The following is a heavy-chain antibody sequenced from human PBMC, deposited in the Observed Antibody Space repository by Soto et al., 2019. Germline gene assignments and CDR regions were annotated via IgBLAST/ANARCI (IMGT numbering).Heavy chain of an antibody. D-gene: IGHD3-22*01. CDR2: IYESGIT. CDR3: AREVGGYTYWYFDL. CDR1: GGSISTGGYS. Sequence: QLQLQESGSGLVKPSQTLSLTCAVSGGSISTGGYSWTWLRQPPGKGLEWIGYIYESGITYYNPSLKSRVTISLDKSKNQFSLKLSSVTAADTAVYYCAREVGGYTYWYFDLWGRGTLVTVSS. V-gene: IGHV4-30-2*01. J-gene: IGHJ2*01.